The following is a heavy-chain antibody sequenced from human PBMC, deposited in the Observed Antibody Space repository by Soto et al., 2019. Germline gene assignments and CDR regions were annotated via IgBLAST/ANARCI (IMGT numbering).Heavy chain of an antibody. J-gene: IGHJ4*02. CDR2: ISGSGGST. V-gene: IGHV3-23*01. CDR3: AKGGGYMSRYYFDY. D-gene: IGHD6-25*01. Sequence: PGGSLRLSCAASGFTFSSYAMSWVRQAPGKGLEWVSAISGSGGSTYYADSVKSRFTISRDNSKNTLYLQMNSLRAEDTAVYYCAKGGGYMSRYYFDYWGQGTLVTVSS. CDR1: GFTFSSYA.